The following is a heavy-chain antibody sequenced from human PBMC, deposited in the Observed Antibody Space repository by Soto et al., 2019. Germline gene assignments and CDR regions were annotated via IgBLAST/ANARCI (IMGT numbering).Heavy chain of an antibody. CDR1: GFTFSSYA. D-gene: IGHD1-26*01. J-gene: IGHJ6*02. CDR3: ASRSPWGYSMVV. CDR2: ITSNGGKT. Sequence: EVQLVESGGGLVQPGGSLRLSCAASGFTFSSYAMHWVRQAPGKGLEYVSVITSNGGKTDYASCVKGRFTISRDNTKNPLSPQMGGLRAGATALYHGASRSPWGYSMVVWGQG. V-gene: IGHV3-64*01.